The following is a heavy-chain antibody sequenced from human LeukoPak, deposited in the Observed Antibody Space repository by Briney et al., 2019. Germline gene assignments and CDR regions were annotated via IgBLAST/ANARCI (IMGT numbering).Heavy chain of an antibody. D-gene: IGHD5-24*01. CDR2: INPNSGGT. CDR3: ARDNALPMATIIDY. Sequence: ASVKVSCKASGYTFTGYYMHWVRQAPGQGLEWMGWINPNSGGTNYAQKFQGRVTMTRDTSISTAYMEPSRLRSDDTAVYYCARDNALPMATIIDYWGQGTLVTVSS. J-gene: IGHJ4*02. CDR1: GYTFTGYY. V-gene: IGHV1-2*02.